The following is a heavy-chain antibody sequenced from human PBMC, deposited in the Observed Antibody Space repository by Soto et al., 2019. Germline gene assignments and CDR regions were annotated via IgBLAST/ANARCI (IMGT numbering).Heavy chain of an antibody. CDR1: GGTFSSYA. J-gene: IGHJ6*02. CDR2: IIPLFGTA. D-gene: IGHD2-2*01. V-gene: IGHV1-69*01. Sequence: QVQLVQSGAEVKKPGSSVKVSCKASGGTFSSYAISWVRQAPGQGLEWMGGIIPLFGTANYAQKFQGRVTITADESTSTAYMELSSLRSEDTAVYYCARDQLGDIVVVPAAMMHGMDVWGQGTTVTVSS. CDR3: ARDQLGDIVVVPAAMMHGMDV.